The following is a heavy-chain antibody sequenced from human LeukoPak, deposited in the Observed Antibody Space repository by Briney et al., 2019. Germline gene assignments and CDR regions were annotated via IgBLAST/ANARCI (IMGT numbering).Heavy chain of an antibody. CDR2: VKGDGSAT. CDR1: GFTFSSYW. D-gene: IGHD6-13*01. Sequence: PGGSLRLSCAASGFTFSSYWMSWVRQAPGKGLEWVALVKGDGSATYYVDSVKGRFTISRDNAENSLFLQMNSLRVEDTAVYFCARDLSSRDGYWGQGTLVTVSS. CDR3: ARDLSSRDGY. J-gene: IGHJ4*02. V-gene: IGHV3-7*03.